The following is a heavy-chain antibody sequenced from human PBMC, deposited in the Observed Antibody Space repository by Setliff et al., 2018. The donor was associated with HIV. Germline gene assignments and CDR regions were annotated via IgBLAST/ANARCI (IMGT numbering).Heavy chain of an antibody. J-gene: IGHJ5*02. CDR3: ARVIMAVAGTPYHFWFDP. Sequence: SETLSLTCAVSGYAITSGFYWSRIRQPAGKGLEWIGRIYISGSTNYNPSLKSRVTISVDTSKNQFSLKLSSVTAADTAVYYCARVIMAVAGTPYHFWFDPWGQGTLVTVSS. CDR2: IYISGST. V-gene: IGHV4-61*02. CDR1: GYAITSGFY. D-gene: IGHD6-19*01.